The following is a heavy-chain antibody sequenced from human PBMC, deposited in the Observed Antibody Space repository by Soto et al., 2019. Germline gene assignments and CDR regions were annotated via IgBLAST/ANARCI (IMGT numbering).Heavy chain of an antibody. D-gene: IGHD1-26*01. CDR2: ISYDGSNK. J-gene: IGHJ6*02. Sequence: GGSLRLSXAASGFTFSSYGMHWVRQAPGKGLEWVAVISYDGSNKYYADSVKGRFTISRDNSKNTLYLQMNSLRAEDTAVYYCAKQDSGSYSYYYYGMDVWGQGTTVTVSS. CDR3: AKQDSGSYSYYYYGMDV. CDR1: GFTFSSYG. V-gene: IGHV3-30*18.